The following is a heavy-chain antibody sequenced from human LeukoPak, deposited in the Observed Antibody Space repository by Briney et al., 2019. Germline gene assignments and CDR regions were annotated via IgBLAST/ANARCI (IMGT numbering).Heavy chain of an antibody. CDR3: AKGPNIYGSGTRSWLDP. CDR2: ISPDGSNK. CDR1: GFIFGTYG. Sequence: GSLRLSCAASGFIFGTYGMHWVRQAPGKGLEWVAAISPDGSNKYYADSVKGRFTIFRDNSGNTLYVQMNNLKDEDTAVYYCAKGPNIYGSGTRSWLDPWGQGTLVTVSS. V-gene: IGHV3-30*18. J-gene: IGHJ5*02. D-gene: IGHD3-10*01.